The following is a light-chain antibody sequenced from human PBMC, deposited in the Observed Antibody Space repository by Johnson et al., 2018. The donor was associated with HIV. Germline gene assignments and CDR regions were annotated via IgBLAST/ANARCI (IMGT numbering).Light chain of an antibody. Sequence: QSVLTQAPSVSAAPGQKVTISCSGSSSNIGNNFVSWYQQLPGTAPKLLIYENNKRPSGLPDRFSGSKSGTSATLGITGLQTGDEADYYCGTWDSSLSAGVFGTGTEVTVL. CDR2: ENN. CDR3: GTWDSSLSAGV. J-gene: IGLJ1*01. V-gene: IGLV1-51*02. CDR1: SSNIGNNF.